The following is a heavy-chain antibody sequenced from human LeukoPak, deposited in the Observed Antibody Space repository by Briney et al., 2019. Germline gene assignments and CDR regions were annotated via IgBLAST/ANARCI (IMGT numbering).Heavy chain of an antibody. CDR3: ARAAAGMHYYYYYYMDV. CDR1: GGSISSHY. D-gene: IGHD6-13*01. V-gene: IGHV4-59*11. Sequence: SETLSLTCTVSGGSISSHYWSWIRQPPGKGLEGIGYIYYRGSTNYNPSLKSRVTISVDTHKNQFSLKLSSVTAEDPAVYYCARAAAGMHYYYYYYMDVWGKGTTVTVSS. CDR2: IYYRGST. J-gene: IGHJ6*03.